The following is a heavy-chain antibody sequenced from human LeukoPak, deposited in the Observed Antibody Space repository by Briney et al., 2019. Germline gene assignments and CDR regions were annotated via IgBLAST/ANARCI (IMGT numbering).Heavy chain of an antibody. V-gene: IGHV1-2*06. Sequence: ASVKVSCKASGYTFTSYDISWVRQAPGQGLEWMGRINPNSGGTNYAQKFQGRVTMTRDTSISTAYMELSRLRSDDTAMYYCARMDIVVVVAATRYYYYYMDVWGKGTTVTVSS. D-gene: IGHD2-15*01. CDR2: INPNSGGT. J-gene: IGHJ6*03. CDR3: ARMDIVVVVAATRYYYYYMDV. CDR1: GYTFTSYD.